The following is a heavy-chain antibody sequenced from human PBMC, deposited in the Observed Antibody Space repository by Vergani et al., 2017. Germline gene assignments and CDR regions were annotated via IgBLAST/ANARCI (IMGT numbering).Heavy chain of an antibody. D-gene: IGHD3-10*01. Sequence: QVQLQQWGAGLLKPSETLSLTCAVYGGSFSGYYWSWIRQPPGKGLEWIGEINHSGSTNYNPSLKSRVTISVDTSKNQFSLKLSSVTAADTAVYYCARGRITMVRGVIRLDGWFDPGGQGTLVTVSS. J-gene: IGHJ5*02. CDR1: GGSFSGYY. CDR3: ARGRITMVRGVIRLDGWFDP. V-gene: IGHV4-34*01. CDR2: INHSGST.